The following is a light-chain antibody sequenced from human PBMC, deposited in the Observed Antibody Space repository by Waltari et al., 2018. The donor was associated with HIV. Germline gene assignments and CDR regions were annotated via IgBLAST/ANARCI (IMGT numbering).Light chain of an antibody. V-gene: IGLV1-51*01. J-gene: IGLJ2*01. CDR3: GTWDTSLNAGV. Sequence: QSVLTQPPSVSAAPGQKVTISCSGSTSTIGHTYVFWYQQIPGTVPKLLIYDNYDRPSGIPDRFSGSKSGTSATLGITGLQTGDEADYYCGTWDTSLNAGVFGGGTKLTVL. CDR1: TSTIGHTY. CDR2: DNY.